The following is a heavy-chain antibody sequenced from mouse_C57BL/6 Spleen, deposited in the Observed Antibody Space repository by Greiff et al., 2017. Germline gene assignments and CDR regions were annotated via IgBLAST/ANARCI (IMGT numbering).Heavy chain of an antibody. CDR3: ARSYDGYFDY. D-gene: IGHD2-3*01. CDR1: GYTFTSYW. CDR2: IYPGSGST. V-gene: IGHV1-55*01. J-gene: IGHJ2*01. Sequence: QVQLQQPGAELVKPGASVKMSCKASGYTFTSYWITWVKQRPGQGLEWIGDIYPGSGSTTYNEKFKSKATLSVDTSTSTAYMQLSSLTSEDTAVYYCARSYDGYFDYWGQGTTLTVSA.